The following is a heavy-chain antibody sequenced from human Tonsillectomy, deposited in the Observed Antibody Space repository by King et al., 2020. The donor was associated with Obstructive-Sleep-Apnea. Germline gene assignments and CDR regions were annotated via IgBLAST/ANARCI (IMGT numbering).Heavy chain of an antibody. V-gene: IGHV2-5*01. CDR2: IYWYDDK. CDR3: AYSDGSGSLGAFDI. D-gene: IGHD3-10*01. J-gene: IGHJ3*02. CDR1: GFSLSTSGVG. Sequence: FTLKESGPTLVKTTQTLTLTCTFSGFSLSTSGVGVGWIRQPPGKALEWLALIYWYDDKRYSPSLNSRLTITKDTSKNQVVLTITNMDPVDTATYYCAYSDGSGSLGAFDIWGQGTMVTVSS.